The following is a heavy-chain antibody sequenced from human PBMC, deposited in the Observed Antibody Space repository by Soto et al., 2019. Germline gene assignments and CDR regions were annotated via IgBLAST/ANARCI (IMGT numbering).Heavy chain of an antibody. CDR3: AHGHYDFWSGYSYPYYFDY. CDR2: IYWNDDK. Sequence: GPTHVNPTQTLTLTCAFSGFSLSTSVVGVGWIRQPPGKALEWLALIYWNDDKRYSPSLKSRLTITKDTSKNQVVLTMTNMEPVDTATYYCAHGHYDFWSGYSYPYYFDYWGQGTLVTVSS. V-gene: IGHV2-5*01. CDR1: GFSLSTSVVG. D-gene: IGHD3-3*01. J-gene: IGHJ4*02.